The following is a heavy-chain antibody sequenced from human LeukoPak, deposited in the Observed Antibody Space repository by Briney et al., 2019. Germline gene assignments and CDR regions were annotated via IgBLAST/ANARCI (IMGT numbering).Heavy chain of an antibody. Sequence: PSETLSLTRAVYGGSFSGYYWSWIRQPPGKGLEWIGEINHSGSTNYNPSLKSRVTISVDTSKNQFSLKLSSVTAADTAVYYCARVSITPLRYYYYMDVWGKGTTVTVSS. CDR1: GGSFSGYY. CDR3: ARVSITPLRYYYYMDV. J-gene: IGHJ6*03. V-gene: IGHV4-34*01. CDR2: INHSGST. D-gene: IGHD2/OR15-2a*01.